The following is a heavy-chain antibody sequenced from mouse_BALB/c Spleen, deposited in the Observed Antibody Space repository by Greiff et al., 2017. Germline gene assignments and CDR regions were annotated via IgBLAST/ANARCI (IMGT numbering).Heavy chain of an antibody. D-gene: IGHD1-2*01. CDR2: ISSGGSYT. Sequence: DVKLVESGGDLVKPGGSLKLSCAASGFTFSSYGMSWVRQTPDKRLEWVATISSGGSYTYYPDSVKGRFTISRDNAKNTLYLQMSSLKSEDTAMYYCARDYGDYWGQGTTLTVSS. CDR1: GFTFSSYG. V-gene: IGHV5-6*02. CDR3: ARDYGDY. J-gene: IGHJ2*01.